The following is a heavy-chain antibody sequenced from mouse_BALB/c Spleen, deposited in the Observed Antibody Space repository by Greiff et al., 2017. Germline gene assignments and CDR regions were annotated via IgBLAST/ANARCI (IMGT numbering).Heavy chain of an antibody. D-gene: IGHD1-1*02. CDR1: GFTFSSYG. Sequence: EVHLVESGGDLVKPGGSLKLSCAASGFTFSSYGMSWVRQTPDKRLEWVATISSGGSYTYYPDSVKGRFTISRDNAKNTLYLQMSSLKSEDTAMYYCAGDLWGGAMDYWGQGTSVTVSS. V-gene: IGHV5-6*01. J-gene: IGHJ4*01. CDR2: ISSGGSYT. CDR3: AGDLWGGAMDY.